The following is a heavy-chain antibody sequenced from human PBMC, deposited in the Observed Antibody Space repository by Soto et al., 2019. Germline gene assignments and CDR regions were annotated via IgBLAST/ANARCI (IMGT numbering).Heavy chain of an antibody. V-gene: IGHV4-30-4*01. J-gene: IGHJ6*02. CDR2: ISYSGST. CDR3: AREVNNYYGMDV. CDR1: GASISSDDYY. Sequence: QVQLQESGPGLVKPSQTLSLTCSISGASISSDDYYWSWFRQPPGMGLEWIGYISYSGSTYYNPSLKSRITISVDTSKTQFSLILSSVTAADTAVFYCAREVNNYYGMDVWGQGTTVTVSS.